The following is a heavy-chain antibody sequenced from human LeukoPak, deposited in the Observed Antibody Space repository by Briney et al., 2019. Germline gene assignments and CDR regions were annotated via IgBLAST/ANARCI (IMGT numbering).Heavy chain of an antibody. V-gene: IGHV3-53*01. CDR1: GFTVSSNY. CDR2: IYSGGST. D-gene: IGHD3-10*01. CDR3: ARDLCYGSGSYYMDV. Sequence: PGGSLRLSCAASGFTVSSNYMSWVRQAPGKGLEWVSVIYSGGSTYYADSVKGRFTISRDNSKNTLYLQMNSLRAEDTAVYYCARDLCYGSGSYYMDVWGKGTTVTVSS. J-gene: IGHJ6*03.